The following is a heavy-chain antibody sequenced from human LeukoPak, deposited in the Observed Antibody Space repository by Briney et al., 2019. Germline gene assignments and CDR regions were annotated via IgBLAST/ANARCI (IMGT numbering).Heavy chain of an antibody. CDR2: IYTSGST. Sequence: SETLSLTCTVSGGSISSGSYYWGWLRQPAGKGLEWLGRIYTSGSTNYNPSLKSRVTISVDTSKNQFSLKLSSVPAADPALYSRARDAGLTARRFFMDVWGKGTTVTVSS. CDR1: GGSISSGSYY. D-gene: IGHD6-6*01. CDR3: ARDAGLTARRFFMDV. J-gene: IGHJ6*03. V-gene: IGHV4-61*02.